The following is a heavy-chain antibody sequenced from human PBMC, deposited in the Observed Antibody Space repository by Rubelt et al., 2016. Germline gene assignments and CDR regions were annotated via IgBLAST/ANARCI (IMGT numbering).Heavy chain of an antibody. V-gene: IGHV3-7*02. CDR1: GFTFSTFW. Sequence: EVQLVESGGGLVQPGGSLRLSCAASGFTFSTFWMSWVRRAPGKGLEWVANINQDGSQKYYVDSVKGRFTISRDNSKNRVYWEMYSLRAEDTAWYYCASLIFPQSYWGQGTLVTVSS. CDR2: INQDGSQK. CDR3: ASLIFPQSY. J-gene: IGHJ4*02. D-gene: IGHD3/OR15-3a*01.